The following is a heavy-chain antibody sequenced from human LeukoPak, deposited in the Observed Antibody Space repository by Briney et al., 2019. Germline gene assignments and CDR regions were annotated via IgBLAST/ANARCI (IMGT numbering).Heavy chain of an antibody. D-gene: IGHD3-10*01. V-gene: IGHV3-23*01. Sequence: GGSLRLSCAASGFTFNAFAMSWVRQAPGKGLEWVSSISGSGGSTYYADSVKGGFTISRDNSKNTLYLRMSSLRVEDTAVYYCANHWSYDSGLDSWGQGTLVTVSS. CDR1: GFTFNAFA. CDR3: ANHWSYDSGLDS. J-gene: IGHJ4*02. CDR2: ISGSGGST.